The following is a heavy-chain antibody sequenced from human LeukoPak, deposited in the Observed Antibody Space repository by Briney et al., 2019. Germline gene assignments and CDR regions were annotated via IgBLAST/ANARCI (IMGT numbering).Heavy chain of an antibody. CDR1: GGSISSYY. CDR2: IYYSGST. CDR3: ARASPRMDV. Sequence: KPSETLFLTCTVSGGSISSYYWSWIRQPPGKGLEWIGYIYYSGSTNYNPSLKSRVTISVDTSKNQFSLKLSSVTAADTAVYYCARASPRMDVWGKGTTVTVSS. V-gene: IGHV4-59*01. J-gene: IGHJ6*04.